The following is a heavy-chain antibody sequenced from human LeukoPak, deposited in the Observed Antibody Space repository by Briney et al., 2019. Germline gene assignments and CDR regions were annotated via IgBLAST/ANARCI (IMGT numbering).Heavy chain of an antibody. CDR3: AKHVRTSVWFFDS. V-gene: IGHV3-23*01. CDR2: ISWSSLTT. D-gene: IGHD6-19*01. J-gene: IGHJ4*02. CDR1: GFTFSNYA. Sequence: PGGSLRLSCAASGFTFSNYASSWVRQAPGRGLEWVSLISWSSLTTEYADSVKGRITVSRDNSKNTLSLQMNSLNADDTAVYYCAKHVRTSVWFFDSWGQGTLVTVSS.